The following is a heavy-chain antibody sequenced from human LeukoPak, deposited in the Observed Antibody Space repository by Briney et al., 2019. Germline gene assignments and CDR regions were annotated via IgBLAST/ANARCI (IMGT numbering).Heavy chain of an antibody. CDR2: ISGSGGST. CDR3: AKDGRGIRLPFDY. D-gene: IGHD3-16*01. Sequence: GGPLRLSCAASGFTFSSYAMSWVRQAPGKGLEWVSAISGSGGSTYYADSVKGRFTISRDNSKNTLYLQMNSLRAEDTAVYYCAKDGRGIRLPFDYWGQGTLVTVSS. J-gene: IGHJ4*02. CDR1: GFTFSSYA. V-gene: IGHV3-23*01.